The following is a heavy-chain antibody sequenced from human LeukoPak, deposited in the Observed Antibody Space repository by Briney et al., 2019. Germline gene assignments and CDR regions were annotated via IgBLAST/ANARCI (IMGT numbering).Heavy chain of an antibody. CDR1: GGTFNSYA. Sequence: SVKVSCKASGGTFNSYAISWVRQAPGQGLEWMGGIIPIFGTANYAQKLQGRVTITTDESTSTAYMELSSLRSEDTGVYCCARGLDSSGYGGYYYYMDVWGKGTTVTVSS. D-gene: IGHD3-22*01. CDR3: ARGLDSSGYGGYYYYMDV. V-gene: IGHV1-69*05. J-gene: IGHJ6*03. CDR2: IIPIFGTA.